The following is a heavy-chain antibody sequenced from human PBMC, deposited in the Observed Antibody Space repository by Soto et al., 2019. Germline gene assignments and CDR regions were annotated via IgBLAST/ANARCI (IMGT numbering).Heavy chain of an antibody. J-gene: IGHJ4*02. CDR3: ARGGVSTRSFDY. CDR1: GYNFAGYW. CDR2: IYPSDSDT. V-gene: IGHV5-51*01. D-gene: IGHD3-3*01. Sequence: PGESLKISCNGSGYNFAGYWIAWVRQMPGKGLELMGIIYPSDSDTRYRPSFQGQVTISADKSISSAYLQWGSLRASDTAMYYCARGGVSTRSFDYWGQGTPVTVSS.